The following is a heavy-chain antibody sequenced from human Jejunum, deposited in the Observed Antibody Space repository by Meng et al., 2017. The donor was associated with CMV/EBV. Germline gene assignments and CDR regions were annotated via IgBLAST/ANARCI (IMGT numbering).Heavy chain of an antibody. CDR2: IYTSGST. Sequence: RLQESGPGLVKPSETLSLICTGSGVSIRSYYWSWIRLPAGKGLEWIGRIYTSGSTNYNPSLKSRVTMSLDTPKNQFSLKLTSVTAADTALYFCARDGGLDCGGDCYFDHWGQGILVTVSS. J-gene: IGHJ4*02. D-gene: IGHD2-21*02. CDR3: ARDGGLDCGGDCYFDH. CDR1: GVSIRSYY. V-gene: IGHV4-4*07.